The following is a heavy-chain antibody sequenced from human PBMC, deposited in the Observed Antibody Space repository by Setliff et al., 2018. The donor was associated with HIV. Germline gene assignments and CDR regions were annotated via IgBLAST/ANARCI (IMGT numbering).Heavy chain of an antibody. CDR1: GYTFTSYA. CDR3: ATKVYCTNGVCLDAFDI. Sequence: ASVKVSCKASGYTFTSYAMNWVRQAPGQGLEWMGRIIPNSAGTNYAQKFQGRVTMTRDTSISTAYMELSRLRSDDTAVYYCATKVYCTNGVCLDAFDIWGQGTMVTVSS. D-gene: IGHD2-8*01. J-gene: IGHJ3*02. V-gene: IGHV1-2*06. CDR2: IIPNSAGT.